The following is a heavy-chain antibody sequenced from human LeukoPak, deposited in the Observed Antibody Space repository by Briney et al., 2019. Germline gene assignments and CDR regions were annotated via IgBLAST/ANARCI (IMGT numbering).Heavy chain of an antibody. CDR1: GFTFSSSA. Sequence: GGSLRLSCAASGFTFSSSAMSWVRQAPGKGLQWVSSISGSGDRTYYADSVKGRFTISRDNSKNTLYLQMNSLRAEDTAVYYCAGLGITMIGGVWGKGTTVTISS. V-gene: IGHV3-23*01. J-gene: IGHJ6*04. CDR3: AGLGITMIGGV. D-gene: IGHD3-10*02. CDR2: ISGSGDRT.